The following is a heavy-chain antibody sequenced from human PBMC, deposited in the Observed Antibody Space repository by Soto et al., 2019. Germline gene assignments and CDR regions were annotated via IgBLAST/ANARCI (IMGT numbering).Heavy chain of an antibody. D-gene: IGHD2-15*01. CDR2: ISSGSSNI. Sequence: GGSLRLSCGASGFAFRSYNMNWVRQAPGKGLEWVASISSGSSNIYYADSVKGRFTISRDNAKNSLYLQMDSLRAEDSAVYCCASTTVVAATFDFWGQGTLVTVSS. V-gene: IGHV3-21*01. J-gene: IGHJ4*02. CDR3: ASTTVVAATFDF. CDR1: GFAFRSYN.